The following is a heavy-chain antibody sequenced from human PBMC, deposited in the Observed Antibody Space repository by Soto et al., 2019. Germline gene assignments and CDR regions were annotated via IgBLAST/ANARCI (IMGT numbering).Heavy chain of an antibody. CDR1: GFIFRSYA. D-gene: IGHD1-26*01. V-gene: IGHV3-15*01. J-gene: IGHJ5*02. CDR2: IKSKTDGGTT. CDR3: TTDKGSYIWFDP. Sequence: PGGTLSLSCAASGFIFRSYAMSWVRQAPGKGLEWVGRIKSKTDGGTTDYAAPVKGRFTISRDDSKNTLYLQMNSLKTEDTAVYYCTTDKGSYIWFDPWGQGTLVTVSS.